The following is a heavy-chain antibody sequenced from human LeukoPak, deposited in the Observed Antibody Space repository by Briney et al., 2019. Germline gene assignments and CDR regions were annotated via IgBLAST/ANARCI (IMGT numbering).Heavy chain of an antibody. CDR3: ARYVRNRGTFYLDY. D-gene: IGHD1-26*01. V-gene: IGHV4-59*01. CDR1: GVSISSDY. CDR2: IYYSGST. J-gene: IGHJ4*02. Sequence: SETLSFTCTVSGVSISSDYWSWIRQPPGKGLEWIGYIYYSGSTNYNPSLESRVSMSLDTSKTQFSLKLRSVTAADTAVYYCARYVRNRGTFYLDYWGQGTLVTVSS.